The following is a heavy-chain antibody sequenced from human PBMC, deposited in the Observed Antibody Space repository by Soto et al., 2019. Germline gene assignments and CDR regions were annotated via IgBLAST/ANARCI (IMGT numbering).Heavy chain of an antibody. CDR3: AKAKGSFDILTGYYH. V-gene: IGHV3-23*01. CDR2: ISGSGGST. CDR1: GFTFSSYA. J-gene: IGHJ4*02. Sequence: GGSLRLSCAASGFTFSSYAMSWVRQAPGKGLEWVSAISGSGGSTYYADSVKGRFTISRDNSKNTLYLQMNSLRAEDTAVYYCAKAKGSFDILTGYYHWGQGTLVTVSS. D-gene: IGHD3-9*01.